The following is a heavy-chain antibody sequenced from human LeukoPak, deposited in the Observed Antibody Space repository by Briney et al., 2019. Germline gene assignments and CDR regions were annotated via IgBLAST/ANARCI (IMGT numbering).Heavy chain of an antibody. J-gene: IGHJ4*02. V-gene: IGHV3-21*01. CDR1: GFTFSNFS. CDR2: ISPTGEYI. CDR3: ARDSGTYGDGYDKRFYFDY. D-gene: IGHD5-24*01. Sequence: PGGSLRLSCVASGFTFSNFSMNWVRQAPGRGLEWVSSISPTGEYIYYGESVTGRFTISRDNAKDSLSLQLHSLRVEDTAVYYCARDSGTYGDGYDKRFYFDYWGQGILVTVSS.